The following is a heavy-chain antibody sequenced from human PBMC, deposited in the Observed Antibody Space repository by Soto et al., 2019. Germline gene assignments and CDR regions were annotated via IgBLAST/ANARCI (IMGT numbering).Heavy chain of an antibody. CDR2: ISAYNGNT. V-gene: IGHV1-18*01. Sequence: ASVKVSCKASGYTFTSYGISWVRQAPGQGLEWMGWISAYNGNTNYAQKLQGRVTMTTDTSTSTAYMELRSLRSDDTAVYYCARGASRYCSGGSCPVDYWGQGTLVTVSS. CDR1: GYTFTSYG. J-gene: IGHJ4*02. CDR3: ARGASRYCSGGSCPVDY. D-gene: IGHD2-15*01.